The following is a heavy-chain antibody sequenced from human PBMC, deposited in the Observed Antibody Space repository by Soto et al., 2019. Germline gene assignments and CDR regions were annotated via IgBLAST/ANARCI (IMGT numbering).Heavy chain of an antibody. CDR2: TYYRSKWYN. D-gene: IGHD3-16*01. Sequence: SQTLSLTCAISGDSVSSNSAAWNWIRQSPSRGLEWLGRTYYRSKWYNDYAVSVKSRITINPDTSKNQFSLQMNSVTPEDKAVYYCATGQGAYEGLKDWFDPWGQGTLVTVSS. CDR1: GDSVSSNSAA. CDR3: ATGQGAYEGLKDWFDP. J-gene: IGHJ5*02. V-gene: IGHV6-1*01.